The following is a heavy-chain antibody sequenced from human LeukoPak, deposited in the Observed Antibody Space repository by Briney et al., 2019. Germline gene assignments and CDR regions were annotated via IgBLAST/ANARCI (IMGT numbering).Heavy chain of an antibody. Sequence: ASVKASCKASGYTFTSYYMHWVRQAPGQGLEWMGIINPSGGSTSYAQKFQGRVTMTRDTSTSAVYMELSSLRSEDTAVYYCARGLYCSSTSCHSEGEMWYFDYWGQGTLVTVSS. CDR3: ARGLYCSSTSCHSEGEMWYFDY. V-gene: IGHV1-46*01. J-gene: IGHJ4*02. D-gene: IGHD2-2*01. CDR2: INPSGGST. CDR1: GYTFTSYY.